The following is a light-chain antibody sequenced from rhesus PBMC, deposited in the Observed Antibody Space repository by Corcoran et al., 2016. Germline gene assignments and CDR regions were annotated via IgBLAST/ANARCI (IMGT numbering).Light chain of an antibody. V-gene: IGLV2-19*02. J-gene: IGLJ1*01. Sequence: QAVPTQSPSVSGSAGQSVTISCTGTSSDIGYYNAVSWYQQHPGQAPKLLIYEVSKRPSGVSDRFSGSKSGHTASLTISGLQAEDEADYYCSSYAGSGRHIFGAGTRLTVL. CDR1: SSDIGYYNA. CDR2: EVS. CDR3: SSYAGSGRHI.